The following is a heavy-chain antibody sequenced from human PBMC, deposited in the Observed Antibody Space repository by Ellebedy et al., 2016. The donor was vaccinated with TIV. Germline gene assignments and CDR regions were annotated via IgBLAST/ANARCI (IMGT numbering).Heavy chain of an antibody. Sequence: LRLSXTVSGGSISSGGYYWSWIRQHPGKGLEWIGYIYYSGSTYYNPSLKSRVTISVDTSKNQFSLKLSSVTAADTAVYYCARVKHSGSYYNNWFDPWGQGTLVTVSS. CDR2: IYYSGST. D-gene: IGHD3-10*01. J-gene: IGHJ5*02. V-gene: IGHV4-31*03. CDR1: GGSISSGGYY. CDR3: ARVKHSGSYYNNWFDP.